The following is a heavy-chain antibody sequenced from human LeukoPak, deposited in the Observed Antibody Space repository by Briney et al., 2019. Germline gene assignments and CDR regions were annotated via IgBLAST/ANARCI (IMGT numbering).Heavy chain of an antibody. CDR1: GYSFTSYW. J-gene: IGHJ4*02. CDR3: ARLRRDYGSGSYYNVVGLYYFDY. CDR2: IYPGDSDT. D-gene: IGHD3-10*01. Sequence: GESLKISCKGSGYSFTSYWIGWVRQMPGKGLEWMGIIYPGDSDTRYSPSFQGQVTISADKPISTAYLQWSSLKASDTAMYYCARLRRDYGSGSYYNVVGLYYFDYWGQGTLVTVSS. V-gene: IGHV5-51*01.